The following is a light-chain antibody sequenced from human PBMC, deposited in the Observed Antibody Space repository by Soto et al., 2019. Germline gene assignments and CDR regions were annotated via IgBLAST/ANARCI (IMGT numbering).Light chain of an antibody. J-gene: IGKJ4*01. V-gene: IGKV3-15*01. Sequence: EIVMTQSPATLSVSPGERVTPSCRASQSISSNLAWYQQKPGQAPRLLMYGASTRATGVPARFSGSGSGTEFTLTISSLQSEDFALFYCQQYSSWPLTFGGGTKVEIK. CDR2: GAS. CDR1: QSISSN. CDR3: QQYSSWPLT.